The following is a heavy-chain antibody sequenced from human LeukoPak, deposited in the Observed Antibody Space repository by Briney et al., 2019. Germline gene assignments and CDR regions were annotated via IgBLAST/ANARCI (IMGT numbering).Heavy chain of an antibody. V-gene: IGHV3-7*01. Sequence: GGSLRLSCAASGFTFSSYWMSWVRQAPGKGLEWVANIKQDGSEKYYVDSVKGRFTISRDNAKNSLYLQMNSLRAEDTAVYYCARDSVATILVNYFDYWGQGTLVTVSS. D-gene: IGHD5-12*01. CDR3: ARDSVATILVNYFDY. CDR1: GFTFSSYW. J-gene: IGHJ4*02. CDR2: IKQDGSEK.